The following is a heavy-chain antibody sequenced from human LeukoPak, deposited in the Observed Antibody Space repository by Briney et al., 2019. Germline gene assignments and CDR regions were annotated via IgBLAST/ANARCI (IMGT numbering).Heavy chain of an antibody. D-gene: IGHD4/OR15-4a*01. CDR2: ISSSSGYI. CDR3: ARDKNSGDDYGPDY. CDR1: GFTFSSYS. Sequence: GGSLRLSCAASGFTFSSYSMNWVLQASGKGLEWVSSISSSSGYIYYADSVKGRFTISRDNAKNSLYLQMNSLRAEDTAVYYCARDKNSGDDYGPDYWGQGSLVTVS. V-gene: IGHV3-21*01. J-gene: IGHJ4*02.